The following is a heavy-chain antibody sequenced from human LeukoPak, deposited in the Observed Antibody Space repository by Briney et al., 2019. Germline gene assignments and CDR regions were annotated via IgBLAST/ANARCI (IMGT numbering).Heavy chain of an antibody. CDR3: AKDLSIAAAGHDY. D-gene: IGHD6-13*01. V-gene: IGHV3-30*18. CDR1: GFTFGSYG. J-gene: IGHJ4*02. CDR2: IPYDGSNK. Sequence: PGRSLRLSCAASGFTFGSYGMHWVRQAPGKGLEWVAVIPYDGSNKYYADSVKGRFTISRDNSKNTLYLQMNSLRAEDTAVYYCAKDLSIAAAGHDYWGQGTLVTVSS.